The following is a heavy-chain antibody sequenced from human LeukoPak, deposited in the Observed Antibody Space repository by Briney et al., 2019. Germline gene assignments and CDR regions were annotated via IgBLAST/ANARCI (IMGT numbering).Heavy chain of an antibody. Sequence: PSETLSLNCAVYGGSFSGYYWSWIRQPPGKGLEWIGEINHSGSTNYNPSLKSRVTISVDTSKNQFSLKLSSVTAADTAVYYCARGSENSSPLDFDYWGQGTLVTVSS. D-gene: IGHD6-6*01. V-gene: IGHV4-34*01. CDR1: GGSFSGYY. J-gene: IGHJ4*02. CDR3: ARGSENSSPLDFDY. CDR2: INHSGST.